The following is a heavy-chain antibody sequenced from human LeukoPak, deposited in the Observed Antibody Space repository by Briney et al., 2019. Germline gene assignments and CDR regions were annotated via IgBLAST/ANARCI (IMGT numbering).Heavy chain of an antibody. CDR3: ARAGDSSGWGYFDY. D-gene: IGHD6-19*01. J-gene: IGHJ4*02. CDR1: GFTVSSNY. Sequence: GGSLRLSCAASGFTVSSNYMSWVRQAPGKGLEWVSVIYSGGSTYYADSVKGRFTISRDNSKNTLYLQMNSLRAEDTAVYYCARAGDSSGWGYFDYWGQGALVTVSS. CDR2: IYSGGST. V-gene: IGHV3-53*01.